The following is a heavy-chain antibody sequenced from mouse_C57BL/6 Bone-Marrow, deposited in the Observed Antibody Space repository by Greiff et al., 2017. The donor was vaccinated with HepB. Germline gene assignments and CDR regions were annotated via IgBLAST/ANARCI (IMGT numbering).Heavy chain of an antibody. V-gene: IGHV1-72*01. J-gene: IGHJ4*01. Sequence: QVQLQQPGAELVKPGASVKLSCKASGYTFTSYWMHWVKQRPGRGLEWIGRIDPNSGGTKYNEKFKSKSTLTVDKPSSTAYMQLSSLTSDDSAVYYCAREGDYGSSYDYAMDYWGQGTSVTVSS. CDR2: IDPNSGGT. CDR1: GYTFTSYW. CDR3: AREGDYGSSYDYAMDY. D-gene: IGHD1-1*01.